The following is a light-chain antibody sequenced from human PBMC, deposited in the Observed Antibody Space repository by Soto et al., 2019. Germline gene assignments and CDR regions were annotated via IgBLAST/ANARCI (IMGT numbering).Light chain of an antibody. J-gene: IGKJ5*01. CDR3: QQYNNWPFIT. Sequence: EIVLTQSPGTLSLSPWERATLSCRASQSVSSNLAWYQQKPGQAPSLLIYGASSRATGIPARFSGSGSGTEFTLTISSLQSEDFAVYYCQQYNNWPFITFGQGTRLEIK. CDR2: GAS. CDR1: QSVSSN. V-gene: IGKV3-15*01.